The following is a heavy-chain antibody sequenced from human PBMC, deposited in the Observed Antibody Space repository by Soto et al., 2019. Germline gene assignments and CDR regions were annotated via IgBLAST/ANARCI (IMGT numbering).Heavy chain of an antibody. V-gene: IGHV2-5*01. J-gene: IGHJ4*02. CDR2: IYWNDDK. Sequence: QITLKESGPTLVKPTQTLTLTCTFSGFSLRTSGVGVGWIRQPPGKALEWLALIYWNDDKRYSPSLKSRLTITKDTSKNQVVLTMTNMDPVDTATYYCAHRPGATGSGEAIRFLEWLFPYYFDYWGQGTLVTVSS. CDR1: GFSLRTSGVG. D-gene: IGHD3-3*01. CDR3: AHRPGATGSGEAIRFLEWLFPYYFDY.